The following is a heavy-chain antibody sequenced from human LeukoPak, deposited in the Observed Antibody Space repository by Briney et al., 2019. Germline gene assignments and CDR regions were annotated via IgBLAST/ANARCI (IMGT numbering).Heavy chain of an antibody. J-gene: IGHJ4*02. V-gene: IGHV3-15*01. CDR3: TTPPEAGSGSYRIFSY. D-gene: IGHD3-10*01. Sequence: GGSLRLSCAASGFSFSNAWVSWVRQAPGKGLEWVGRIKSKTDGGTTDYAAPVKGRFTISRVDSKNTLYLQMNSLKTEDTAVYYCTTPPEAGSGSYRIFSYWGQGALVTVSS. CDR2: IKSKTDGGTT. CDR1: GFSFSNAW.